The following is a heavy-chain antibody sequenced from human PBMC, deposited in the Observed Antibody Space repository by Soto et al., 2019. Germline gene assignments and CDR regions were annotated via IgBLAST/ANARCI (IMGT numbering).Heavy chain of an antibody. J-gene: IGHJ4*02. Sequence: GGSLRLSCAASGFTFSSYAMHWVRQAPGKGLEWVAVISYDGSNKYYADSVKGRFTISRDNSKNTLYLQMNSLRAEDTAVYYCAKNPGYYYDSTGYNFDDWGQGTLVTVSS. V-gene: IGHV3-30-3*01. CDR2: ISYDGSNK. CDR1: GFTFSSYA. D-gene: IGHD3-22*01. CDR3: AKNPGYYYDSTGYNFDD.